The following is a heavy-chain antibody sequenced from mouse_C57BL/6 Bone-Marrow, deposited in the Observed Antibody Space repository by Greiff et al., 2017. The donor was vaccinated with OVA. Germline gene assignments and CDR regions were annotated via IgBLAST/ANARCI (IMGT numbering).Heavy chain of an antibody. Sequence: VKLQESGAELVRPGPSVKVSCKASGYAFTNYLIEWVKQRPGQGLEWIGVINPGSGGTNYNEKFKGKATLTADKSSSTAYMQLSSLTSEDSAVYFCARSFHYYGSSYYAMDYWGQGTSVTVSS. V-gene: IGHV1-54*01. CDR3: ARSFHYYGSSYYAMDY. CDR1: GYAFTNYL. D-gene: IGHD1-1*01. J-gene: IGHJ4*01. CDR2: INPGSGGT.